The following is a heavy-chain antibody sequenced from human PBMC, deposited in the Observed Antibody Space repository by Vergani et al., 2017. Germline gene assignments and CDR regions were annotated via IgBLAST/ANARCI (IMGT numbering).Heavy chain of an antibody. CDR1: GYSISSGYY. V-gene: IGHV4-38-2*01. Sequence: QVQLQESGPGLVKPSETLSLTCAVSGYSISSGYYWGWIRQPPGKGLEWIGSIYHSGSTYYNPSLKSRVTISVDTSKNQFSLKLSSVTAADTAVYYFARRQRGTMAILDYWGQGTLVTVSS. J-gene: IGHJ4*02. D-gene: IGHD3-10*01. CDR3: ARRQRGTMAILDY. CDR2: IYHSGST.